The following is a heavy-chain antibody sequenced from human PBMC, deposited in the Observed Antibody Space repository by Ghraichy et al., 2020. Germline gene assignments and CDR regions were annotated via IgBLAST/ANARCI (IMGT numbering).Heavy chain of an antibody. J-gene: IGHJ6*03. CDR2: FNHSGST. CDR1: GGSFSGYY. Sequence: GSLRLSCAVYGGSFSGYYWSWIRQPPGKGLEWIGEFNHSGSTNYNPSLKSRVTISVDTSKNQFSLKLSSVTAADTAVYYCARGRGGRLPIGPGYMDVWGKGTTVTVSS. V-gene: IGHV4-34*01. CDR3: ARGRGGRLPIGPGYMDV. D-gene: IGHD3-16*01.